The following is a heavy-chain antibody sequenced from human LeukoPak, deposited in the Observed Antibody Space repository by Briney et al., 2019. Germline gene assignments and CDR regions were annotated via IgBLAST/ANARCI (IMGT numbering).Heavy chain of an antibody. D-gene: IGHD3-10*01. CDR1: GFTFSSYA. CDR2: ISGSGGST. CDR3: AKARTATLWFGELLGY. Sequence: GGSLRLSCAASGFTFSSYAMSWVRQAPGKGLEWVSAISGSGGSTYYADSVKGRFTISRDNSKNTLYLQMNSLRAEDTAVYYCAKARTATLWFGELLGYWGQGTLATVSS. V-gene: IGHV3-23*01. J-gene: IGHJ4*02.